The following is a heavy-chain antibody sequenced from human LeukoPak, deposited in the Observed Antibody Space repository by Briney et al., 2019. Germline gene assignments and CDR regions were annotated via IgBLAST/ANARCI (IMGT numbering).Heavy chain of an antibody. CDR1: GFTFSDYY. J-gene: IGHJ4*02. CDR2: ISGSGGAT. D-gene: IGHD2-2*01. CDR3: ARSPQDIVVVPAAPLNY. Sequence: GGSLRLSCAASGFTFSDYYMSWIRQAPGKGLEWVSGISGSGGATYYADSVKGRFTVSRDNAKNSLYLQMNSLRAEDTAVYYCARSPQDIVVVPAAPLNYWGQGTLVTVSS. V-gene: IGHV3-11*04.